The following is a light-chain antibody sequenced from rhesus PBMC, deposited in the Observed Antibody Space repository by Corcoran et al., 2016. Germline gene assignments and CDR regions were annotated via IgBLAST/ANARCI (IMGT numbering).Light chain of an antibody. J-gene: IGKJ4*01. CDR1: QSVSSS. V-gene: IGKV3-42*01. Sequence: EIVMTQSPATLSLSPGERATLSCRASQSVSSSLAWHQQKPGQAPKLLIYGASRRAPGIPDRFSGSGSGTEFTLTISSLEPEDVGVYYCQQDYSWPLTFGGGTKVELK. CDR2: GAS. CDR3: QQDYSWPLT.